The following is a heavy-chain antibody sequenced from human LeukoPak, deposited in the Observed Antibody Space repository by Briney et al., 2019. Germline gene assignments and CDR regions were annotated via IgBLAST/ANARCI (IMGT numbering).Heavy chain of an antibody. CDR1: GGSISSYY. D-gene: IGHD4-17*01. V-gene: IGHV4-59*01. CDR3: ARDRTVTTNYYYGMDV. Sequence: SETLSLTCTVAGGSISSYYWSWIRQPPGKGLEWIGYIYYSGSTNYNPSLKSRVTISVDTSKNQFSLKLMSVTAADTAVYYCARDRTVTTNYYYGMDVWGQGTTATVSS. CDR2: IYYSGST. J-gene: IGHJ6*02.